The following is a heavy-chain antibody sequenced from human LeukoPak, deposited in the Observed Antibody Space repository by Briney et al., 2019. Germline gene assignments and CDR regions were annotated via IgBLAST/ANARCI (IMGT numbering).Heavy chain of an antibody. CDR3: ARENGCGGDCYYFDY. CDR1: GITFDDFG. CDR2: INRNGGTT. J-gene: IGHJ4*02. V-gene: IGHV3-20*04. D-gene: IGHD2-21*01. Sequence: GGSLRLSCAASGITFDDFGMSWVRQAPGKGLEWVSGINRNGGTTAYADSVKGRFTISRDNAKNSLYLQMNSLRAEDTALYYCARENGCGGDCYYFDYWGQGTLVTVSS.